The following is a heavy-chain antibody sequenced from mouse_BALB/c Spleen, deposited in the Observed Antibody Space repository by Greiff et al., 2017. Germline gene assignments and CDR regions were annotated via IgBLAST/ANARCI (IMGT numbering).Heavy chain of an antibody. CDR2: IDPANGNT. CDR3: SREILQMDY. CDR1: GFNIKDTY. J-gene: IGHJ4*01. D-gene: IGHD1-1*01. V-gene: IGHV14-3*02. Sequence: EVKLVESGAELVKPGASVKLSCTASGFNIKDTYMHWVKQRPEQGLEWIGRIDPANGNTKYDPKFQGKATITADTSSNTAYLQLSSLTSEDTAVYYCSREILQMDYWGQGTSVTVSS.